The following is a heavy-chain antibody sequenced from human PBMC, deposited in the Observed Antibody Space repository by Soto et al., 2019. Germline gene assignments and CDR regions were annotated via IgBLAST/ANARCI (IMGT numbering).Heavy chain of an antibody. CDR1: GGSIVGHY. D-gene: IGHD6-19*01. Sequence: SETLSLTCSVSGGSIVGHYWTWIRQSPGKGLEWIGYIFYSGSTNYNPSLKSRVTISVDTSKNQFPLKLSSVNAADTAVYYCARVGSSGWSPDYWGRGTLVTVSS. CDR2: IFYSGST. CDR3: ARVGSSGWSPDY. J-gene: IGHJ4*02. V-gene: IGHV4-59*11.